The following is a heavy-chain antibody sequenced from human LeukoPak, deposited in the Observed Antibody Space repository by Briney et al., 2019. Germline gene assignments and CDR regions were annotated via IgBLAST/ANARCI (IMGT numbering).Heavy chain of an antibody. J-gene: IGHJ4*02. D-gene: IGHD2-21*02. CDR2: MNPNSGNT. CDR3: ARGKTMVYCGGDCYRFDN. V-gene: IGHV1-8*01. CDR1: GYTFTNYD. Sequence: ASVTVSYKASGYTFTNYDINWVGQATGQGLEWMGWMNPNSGNTGYAQKFQGRVTMTRNTSISTAYMELSRLLSGDTAVYYCARGKTMVYCGGDCYRFDNWGQGTLVTVSS.